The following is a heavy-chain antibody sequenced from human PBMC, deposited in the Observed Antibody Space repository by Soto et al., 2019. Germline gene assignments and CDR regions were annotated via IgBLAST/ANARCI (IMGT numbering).Heavy chain of an antibody. J-gene: IGHJ5*02. D-gene: IGHD2-15*01. CDR1: GGSISSGGYY. CDR3: ARSLYCSGGSCSDVNWFDP. Sequence: PSETLSLTCTVSGGSISSGGYYWSWIRQHPGKGLEWIGYIYYSGSTYYNPSLKSRVTISVDTSKNQFSLKLSSVTAADTAVYYCARSLYCSGGSCSDVNWFDPWGQGTLVTVS. V-gene: IGHV4-31*03. CDR2: IYYSGST.